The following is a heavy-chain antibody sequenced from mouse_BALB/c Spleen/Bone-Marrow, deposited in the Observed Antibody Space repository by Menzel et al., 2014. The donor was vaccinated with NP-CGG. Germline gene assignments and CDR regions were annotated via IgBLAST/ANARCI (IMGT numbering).Heavy chain of an antibody. CDR2: SRNKAKHYTT. Sequence: EVHPVESGGGLVQPGDSLRLSCATSGFTFSDFYMEWVRQPPGKRLEWIAASRNKAKHYTTEYSASVKGRFIVSRDTSQSILYLQTNALRAEDTAIYYCARDVGYGNYFVYWGQGTLVTVSA. J-gene: IGHJ3*01. CDR1: GFTFSDFY. V-gene: IGHV7-1*02. CDR3: ARDVGYGNYFVY. D-gene: IGHD2-10*02.